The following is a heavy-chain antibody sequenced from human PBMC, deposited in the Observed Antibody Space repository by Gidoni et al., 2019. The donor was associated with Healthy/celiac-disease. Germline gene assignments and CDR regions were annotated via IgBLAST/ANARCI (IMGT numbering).Heavy chain of an antibody. Sequence: QVQLQESGPGLVKPSETLSLPCTVSGGSISSYYWSWIRQPAGKGLEWIGRIYTSGSTNSNPSLKSRVTMSVDTSKNQFSLKLSSVTAADTAVYYCARQAQADYYYYYMDVWGKGTTVTVSS. CDR3: ARQAQADYYYYYMDV. J-gene: IGHJ6*03. D-gene: IGHD2-15*01. CDR1: GGSISSYY. CDR2: IYTSGST. V-gene: IGHV4-4*07.